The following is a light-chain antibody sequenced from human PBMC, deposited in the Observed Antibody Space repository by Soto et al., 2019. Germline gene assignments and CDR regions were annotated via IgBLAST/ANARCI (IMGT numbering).Light chain of an antibody. V-gene: IGKV1-33*01. CDR2: DAS. Sequence: DIQMTQSPSSLSASVGDRVTITCQASQDISNYLNWYQQKPGKAPKLLIYDASNLETGVTSRFXETGCGNDFTLTIGSRQPGGSATDYRPQYDNLPPDTLGQGTKLKI. CDR3: PQYDNLPPDT. J-gene: IGKJ2*01. CDR1: QDISNY.